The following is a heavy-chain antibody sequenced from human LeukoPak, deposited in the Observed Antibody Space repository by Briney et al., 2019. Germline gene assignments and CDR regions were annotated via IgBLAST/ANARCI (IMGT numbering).Heavy chain of an antibody. CDR1: GGSISSYY. V-gene: IGHV4-39*01. CDR2: IYDSGNE. D-gene: IGHD2/OR15-2a*01. Sequence: SETLSLTCTVSGGSISSYYWGWIRQPPGKGLEWIGSIYDSGNEFYNPSLKSRVTISADTSKNQFSLKLNSVTAADTAMYYCARQISDYYYYYMDVWGEGITVTVSS. CDR3: ARQISDYYYYYMDV. J-gene: IGHJ6*03.